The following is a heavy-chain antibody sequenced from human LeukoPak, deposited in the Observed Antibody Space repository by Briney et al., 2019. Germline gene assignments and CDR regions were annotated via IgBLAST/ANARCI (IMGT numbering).Heavy chain of an antibody. CDR1: GGSISSYY. J-gene: IGHJ4*02. Sequence: SETLSLTCTVSGGSISSYYWNWIRQPPGKGLEWIGYIYYTGSTNYNPSLTSRVNISVDTSKNQFSLNLTSVTAADTAVYYCARWGSIAVARFDYWGQGTLVTVSS. V-gene: IGHV4-59*01. CDR2: IYYTGST. D-gene: IGHD3-16*01. CDR3: ARWGSIAVARFDY.